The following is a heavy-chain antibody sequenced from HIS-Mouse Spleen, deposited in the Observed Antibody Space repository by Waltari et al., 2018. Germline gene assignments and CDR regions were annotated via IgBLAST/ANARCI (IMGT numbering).Heavy chain of an antibody. CDR2: IYYSGST. Sequence: QLQLQESGPGLVKPSETLSLTCTVPGGSISSSSYYWRRIRQPPGKGLEWIGSIYYSGSTYYNPSLKSRVTISVDTSKNQFSLKLSSVTAADTAVYYCARDEKSYDFWSGYYLGGANWFDPWGQGTLVTVSS. CDR3: ARDEKSYDFWSGYYLGGANWFDP. CDR1: GGSISSSSYY. V-gene: IGHV4-39*07. D-gene: IGHD3-3*01. J-gene: IGHJ5*02.